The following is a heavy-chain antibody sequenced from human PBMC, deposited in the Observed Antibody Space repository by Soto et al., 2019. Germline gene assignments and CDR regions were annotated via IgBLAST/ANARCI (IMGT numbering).Heavy chain of an antibody. D-gene: IGHD3-22*01. CDR2: VNPNRANT. CDR1: GYIFSNYD. J-gene: IGHJ4*02. Sequence: ASVKVSCKASGYIFSNYDMNWVRQAPGQGLEWMGWVNPNRANTGYAQKFRGRLTLTTNTSKNTLYLHMNGLRAEDTATYYCAKLPSSGFYYFDYWGQGTPVTVSS. V-gene: IGHV1-8*01. CDR3: AKLPSSGFYYFDY.